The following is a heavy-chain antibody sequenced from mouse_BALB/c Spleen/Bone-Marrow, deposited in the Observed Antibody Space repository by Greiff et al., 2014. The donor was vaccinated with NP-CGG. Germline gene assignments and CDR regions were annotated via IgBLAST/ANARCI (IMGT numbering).Heavy chain of an antibody. J-gene: IGHJ4*01. CDR1: GFTFSSFG. D-gene: IGHD3-3*01. CDR3: TRSGTLGAMDY. V-gene: IGHV5-17*02. Sequence: EVQLVESGGGLVQPGGSRKLSCAASGFTFSSFGMHWVRQAPEKGLEWVAYISSGSSTIYYADTMKGRFIISRDNPKNTLFLQMTRLRAEDTAKYYCTRSGTLGAMDYWGQGTSVTVSS. CDR2: ISSGSSTI.